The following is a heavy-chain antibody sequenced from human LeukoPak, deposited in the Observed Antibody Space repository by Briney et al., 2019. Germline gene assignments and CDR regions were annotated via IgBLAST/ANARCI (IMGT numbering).Heavy chain of an antibody. CDR2: INHSGST. Sequence: SETLSLTCTVSGYSISSGYYWSWIRQPPGKGLEWVGEINHSGSTKYNPTLKSRVTISVDTSKNQSSLKLSSVTAADTAVYYCARGNDIAVAGSRFDYWGQGTLVTVSS. CDR3: ARGNDIAVAGSRFDY. D-gene: IGHD6-19*01. CDR1: GYSISSGYY. V-gene: IGHV4-38-2*02. J-gene: IGHJ4*02.